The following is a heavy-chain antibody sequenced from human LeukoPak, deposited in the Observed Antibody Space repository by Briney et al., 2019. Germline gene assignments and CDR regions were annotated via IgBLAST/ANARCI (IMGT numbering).Heavy chain of an antibody. CDR2: INPNSGGT. V-gene: IGHV1-2*02. CDR3: AREGVDIVVVPAAVHIDY. D-gene: IGHD2-2*01. Sequence: ASVKVSCKASGYTFTGYYMHWVRQAPGQGLEWMGWINPNSGGTNYAQKFQGRVTMTRDTSISTAYMELSRLRSDDTAVYYCAREGVDIVVVPAAVHIDYWGQGTLVTVSS. CDR1: GYTFTGYY. J-gene: IGHJ4*02.